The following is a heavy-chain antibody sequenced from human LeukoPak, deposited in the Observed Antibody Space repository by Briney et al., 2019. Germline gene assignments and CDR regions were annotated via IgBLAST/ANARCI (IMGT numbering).Heavy chain of an antibody. J-gene: IGHJ5*02. CDR3: ARDVMNIYDWFDP. CDR1: GFTFGTYE. V-gene: IGHV3-48*03. CDR2: ISISGSTI. D-gene: IGHD2/OR15-2a*01. Sequence: GGSLRLSCAASGFTFGTYEMNWVRQAPGKGLEWVSYISISGSTIYYADSVKGRFTISRDNAKNSLYLQMNSLRAEDTAVYYCARDVMNIYDWFDPWGQGTLVTVSS.